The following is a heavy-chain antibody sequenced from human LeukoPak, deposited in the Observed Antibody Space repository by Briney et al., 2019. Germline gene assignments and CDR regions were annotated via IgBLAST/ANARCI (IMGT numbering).Heavy chain of an antibody. CDR2: INYSGST. D-gene: IGHD3/OR15-3a*01. Sequence: SETLSLTXTVSGGSISSYYWSWIRQPPGKGVEWIGYINYSGSTNYNPSLKSRVTISVGTSKNQFSLKLSSVTAADTAVYYCASMDTSFDYWGQGTLVTVSS. CDR1: GGSISSYY. J-gene: IGHJ4*02. CDR3: ASMDTSFDY. V-gene: IGHV4-59*01.